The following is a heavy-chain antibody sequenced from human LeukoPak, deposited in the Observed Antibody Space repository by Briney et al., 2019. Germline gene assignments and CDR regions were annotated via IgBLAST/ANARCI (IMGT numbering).Heavy chain of an antibody. V-gene: IGHV4-4*02. D-gene: IGHD2-2*01. CDR1: GGSISSVNW. CDR2: MYYSGST. J-gene: IGHJ5*02. Sequence: PSGTLSLTCAVSGGSISSVNWWSWVRQPPGKGLEWIGYMYYSGSTYYNPSLKSRVTISVDTSKNQFSLKLSSVTAADTAVYYCARDAGRYCSSTSCYRGPFDPWGQGTLVTVSS. CDR3: ARDAGRYCSSTSCYRGPFDP.